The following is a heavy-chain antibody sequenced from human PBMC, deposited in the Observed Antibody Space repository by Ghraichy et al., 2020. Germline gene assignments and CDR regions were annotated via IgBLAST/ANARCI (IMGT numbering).Heavy chain of an antibody. CDR2: IRSEAHGGTT. V-gene: IGHV3-49*03. J-gene: IGHJ4*02. CDR3: TRDRPIDY. CDR1: GFSFGGYA. Sequence: GGSLRLSCTGSGFSFGGYAMSWFRQAPGKGLEWVGSIRSEAHGGTTEYAASVKGRFTISRDDSKRIAYLQMNSLKTEDTAVYYCTRDRPIDYWGQGTLVTVSS.